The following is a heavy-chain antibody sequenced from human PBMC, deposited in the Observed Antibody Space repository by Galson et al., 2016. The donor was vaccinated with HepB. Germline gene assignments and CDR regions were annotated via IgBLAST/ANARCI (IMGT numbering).Heavy chain of an antibody. V-gene: IGHV3-30*04. CDR2: ISYDGSSR. D-gene: IGHD4-23*01. Sequence: SLRLSCAASGFTFSRFAMHWVRQAPGKGLEWVALISYDGSSRDYADSVKGRFTISRDNSKKTLYLQMNSLRGEDTAVYYCARVPGGLAVVTRLDYWGQGTLVTVSS. CDR1: GFTFSRFA. J-gene: IGHJ4*02. CDR3: ARVPGGLAVVTRLDY.